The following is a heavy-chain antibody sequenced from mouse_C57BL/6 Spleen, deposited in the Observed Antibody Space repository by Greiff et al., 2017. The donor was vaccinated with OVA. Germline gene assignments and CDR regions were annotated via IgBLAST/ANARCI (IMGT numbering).Heavy chain of an antibody. J-gene: IGHJ1*03. CDR1: GFTFSSYA. CDR2: ISDGGSYT. Sequence: EVQLVESGGGLVKPGGSLKLSCAASGFTFSSYAMSWVRQTPEKRLEWVATISDGGSYTYYPDNVKGRFTISRDNAKNNLYLQMSHLKSEDTAMYYCARGRPRYFGVWGTGTTVTVSS. V-gene: IGHV5-4*01. CDR3: ARGRPRYFGV.